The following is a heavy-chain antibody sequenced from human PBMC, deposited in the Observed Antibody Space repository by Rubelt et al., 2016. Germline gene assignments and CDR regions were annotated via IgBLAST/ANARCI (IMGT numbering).Heavy chain of an antibody. CDR2: ISYDGSNK. V-gene: IGHV3-30*19. Sequence: QVQLVESGGGVVQPGRSLRLSCVASRFTFSTYGMHWVRQAPGKGLEWVAVISYDGSNKYYADSVKGRFTISRDNSKNTLYLQMNSLRAEATAVYYCARWADSSFDPWGQGTLVTVSS. D-gene: IGHD2-15*01. CDR1: RFTFSTYG. J-gene: IGHJ5*02. CDR3: ARWADSSFDP.